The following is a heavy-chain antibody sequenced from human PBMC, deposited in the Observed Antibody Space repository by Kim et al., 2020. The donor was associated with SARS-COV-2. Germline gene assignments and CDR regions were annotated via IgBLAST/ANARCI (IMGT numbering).Heavy chain of an antibody. Sequence: TIYAQKFQGRVTMTEDTSTDTAYMELSSLRSEDTAVYYCATDPWYSSGGYWGQGTLVTVSS. D-gene: IGHD6-19*01. J-gene: IGHJ4*02. CDR2: T. CDR3: ATDPWYSSGGY. V-gene: IGHV1-24*01.